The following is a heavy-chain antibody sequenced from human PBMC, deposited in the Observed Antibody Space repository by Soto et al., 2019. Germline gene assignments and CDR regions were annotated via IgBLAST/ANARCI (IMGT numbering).Heavy chain of an antibody. D-gene: IGHD2-15*01. CDR3: ATGGVAARKGRWFDP. J-gene: IGHJ5*02. CDR2: IHYSGST. V-gene: IGHV4-59*01. CDR1: GGSIGGYY. Sequence: SQTLSLTCTVSGGSIGGYYWGWIRQPPGKGLEWIGYIHYSGSTNYNPSLRSRVTISVDTPKNQFSLKVNSMTAADTALYYCATGGVAARKGRWFDPWRQGTLDTVTS.